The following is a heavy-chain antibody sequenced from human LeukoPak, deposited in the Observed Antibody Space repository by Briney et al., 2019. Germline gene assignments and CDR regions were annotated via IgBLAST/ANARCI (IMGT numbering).Heavy chain of an antibody. CDR1: GFTFSTSE. CDR2: IAVGGGTT. CDR3: AKTISYWYFDL. J-gene: IGHJ2*01. D-gene: IGHD5-24*01. Sequence: GGSLRLSCAASGFTFSTSEMSWVRQAPGKGLEWVSAIAVGGGTTYADSVKGRFIISRDNSKNTLYLQMSSLRAEDTAIYYCAKTISYWYFDLWGRGTLVTVSS. V-gene: IGHV3-23*01.